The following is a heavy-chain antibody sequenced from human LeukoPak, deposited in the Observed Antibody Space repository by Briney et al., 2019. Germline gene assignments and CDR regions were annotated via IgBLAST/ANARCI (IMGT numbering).Heavy chain of an antibody. CDR3: ARVAGDYDFWSGYYRY. Sequence: GASVKVSCKASGYTFTGYYMHWVRQAPGQGLEWMGRINPNSGGTNYAQKFQGRVTMTRDMSISTAYMELSRLRSDDTAVYYCARVAGDYDFWSGYYRYWGQGTLVTVSS. V-gene: IGHV1-2*06. CDR2: INPNSGGT. J-gene: IGHJ4*02. D-gene: IGHD3-3*01. CDR1: GYTFTGYY.